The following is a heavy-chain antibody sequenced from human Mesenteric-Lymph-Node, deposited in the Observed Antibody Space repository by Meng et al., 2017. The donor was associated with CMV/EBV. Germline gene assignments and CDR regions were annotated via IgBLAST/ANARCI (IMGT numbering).Heavy chain of an antibody. D-gene: IGHD6-13*01. J-gene: IGHJ4*02. CDR1: GTFSSYA. CDR3: YFTRGIIIAAAGLPVDY. CDR2: IIPIFGTA. V-gene: IGHV1-69*06. Sequence: GTFSSYAISWVRQAPGQGLEWMGGIIPIFGTANYAQKFQGRVTITADKSTSTAYMELSSLRSEDTAVYYCYFTRGIIIAAAGLPVDYWGQGTLVTVSS.